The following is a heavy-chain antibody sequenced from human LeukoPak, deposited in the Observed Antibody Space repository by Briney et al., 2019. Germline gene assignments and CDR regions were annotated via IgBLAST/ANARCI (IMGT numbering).Heavy chain of an antibody. V-gene: IGHV3-23*01. CDR2: ISGSGGST. D-gene: IGHD2-21*02. Sequence: GGSLRLSCAASGVTFSSYAMSWVRQAPGKGLEWVSAISGSGGSTYYADSVKGRFTISRDNSKNTLYLQMNSLRAEDTAVYYCAKDRAVVVTAILDYWGQGTLVTVSS. J-gene: IGHJ4*02. CDR3: AKDRAVVVTAILDY. CDR1: GVTFSSYA.